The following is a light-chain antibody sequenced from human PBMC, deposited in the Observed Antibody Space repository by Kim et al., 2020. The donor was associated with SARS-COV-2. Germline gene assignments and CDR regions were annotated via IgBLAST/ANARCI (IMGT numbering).Light chain of an antibody. V-gene: IGLV2-14*03. CDR2: DVD. Sequence: QSALTKPASVSGSPGQSITISCTGTSSDVGGYNYVSWYQQHPGKAPKLIIYDVDKRPSGISNRFSGSKSGYTASLTISGLQADDETDYYCCSYTSSTTWVFGGGTKVTVL. J-gene: IGLJ3*02. CDR1: SSDVGGYNY. CDR3: CSYTSSTTWV.